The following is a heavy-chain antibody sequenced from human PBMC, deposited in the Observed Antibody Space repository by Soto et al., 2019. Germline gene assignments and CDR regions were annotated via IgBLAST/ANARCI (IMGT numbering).Heavy chain of an antibody. CDR3: AREGGGYVNY. CDR1: GFTFSSSW. V-gene: IGHV3-74*01. J-gene: IGHJ4*02. CDR2: INSDESST. Sequence: EVQLVASGGALVQPGGSLRLSCAASGFTFSSSWLHWVRQAPGKGLVWVSRINSDESSTNYADSVKGRFTISSDNAKNTLFLQMSGLRAEDTAMYYCAREGGGYVNYWGQGTLVTVSS. D-gene: IGHD1-26*01.